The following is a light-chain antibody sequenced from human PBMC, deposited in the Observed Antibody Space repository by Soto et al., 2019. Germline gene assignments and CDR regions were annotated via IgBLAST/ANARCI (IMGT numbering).Light chain of an antibody. CDR3: QQYDTSPWT. J-gene: IGKJ1*01. V-gene: IGKV3-20*01. CDR2: GAS. CDR1: QSVSSSF. Sequence: EIGLTQSPGTLSLSPGERATLSCRASQSVSSSFLAWYQQKPGQAPRLLIYGASSRAPGIPDRFSGSGSGTDFTLTISRLEPEDFAVYYCQQYDTSPWTFVPGTKVEIK.